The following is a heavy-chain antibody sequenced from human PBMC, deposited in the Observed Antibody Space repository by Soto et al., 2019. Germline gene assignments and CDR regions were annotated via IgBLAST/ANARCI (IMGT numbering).Heavy chain of an antibody. CDR1: GYIFTNYY. CDR2: INPNGGST. CDR3: ARMATFGSLNWFDP. J-gene: IGHJ5*02. Sequence: ASVKVSCKASGYIFTNYYMHWVRQAPGQGPEWMGRINPNGGSTSNAQKFQGRVTMTRDTSIATVYMELSSLRSDDTAIYYCARMATFGSLNWFDPWGQGTLVTVS. D-gene: IGHD3-16*01. V-gene: IGHV1-46*01.